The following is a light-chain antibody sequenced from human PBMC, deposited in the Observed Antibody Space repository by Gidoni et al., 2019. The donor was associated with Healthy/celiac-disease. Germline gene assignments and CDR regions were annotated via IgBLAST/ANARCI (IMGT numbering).Light chain of an antibody. CDR3: QQYYSTSVYT. CDR2: WAS. Sequence: DIVMTQSPDSLAVSLGERATINCKSSQSVLYSSNNKNYLAWYQQKTGHPPKLLIYWASTRESGVPDRCSGSWSGTDSPLTISSLHAEDVAVYYCQQYYSTSVYTFGQGTKLEIK. J-gene: IGKJ2*01. V-gene: IGKV4-1*01. CDR1: QSVLYSSNNKNY.